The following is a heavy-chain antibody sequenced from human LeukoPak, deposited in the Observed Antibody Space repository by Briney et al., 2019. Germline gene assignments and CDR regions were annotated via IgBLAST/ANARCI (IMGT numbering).Heavy chain of an antibody. CDR3: ARELLWYYGMDV. CDR2: INWNGGST. V-gene: IGHV3-20*01. CDR1: GFTFDDYG. D-gene: IGHD1-26*01. J-gene: IGHJ6*02. Sequence: PGGSLRPSCAASGFTFDDYGMSWVRHAPGKGLEWVSGINWNGGSTGYADSVKGRFTISRDNAKNSLYLQMNSLRAEDTALYHCARELLWYYGMDVWGQGTTVTVSS.